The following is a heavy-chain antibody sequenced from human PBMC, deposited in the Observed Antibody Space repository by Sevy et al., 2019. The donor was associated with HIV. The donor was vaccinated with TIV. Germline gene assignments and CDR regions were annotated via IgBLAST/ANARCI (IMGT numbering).Heavy chain of an antibody. CDR1: GGSIRSYY. CDR3: ARGSNGDYGGEYYFDY. CDR2: IYYSGST. D-gene: IGHD4-17*01. V-gene: IGHV4-59*12. Sequence: SDTLSLTCTVSGGSIRSYYWSWIRQPPGKGLEWIGHIYYSGSTNYNPSLKSRVTISVQTSKHQFSLKLRSVTAADTAVYYCARGSNGDYGGEYYFDYWGQGTLVTVSS. J-gene: IGHJ4*02.